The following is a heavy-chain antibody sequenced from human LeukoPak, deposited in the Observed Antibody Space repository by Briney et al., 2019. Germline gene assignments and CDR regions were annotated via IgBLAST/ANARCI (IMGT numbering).Heavy chain of an antibody. D-gene: IGHD5-18*01. CDR3: ARRGYSYALLDY. V-gene: IGHV4-39*01. J-gene: IGHJ4*02. CDR1: GGAISSSSYY. Sequence: SETPSLTCTVSGGAISSSSYYWGWFRQPPGKGLEWIGSIYYSGSTSYNPSLKSRVTISVDTSKNQFSLKLSSVTAADTSVYYCARRGYSYALLDYWGQGTLVTVSS. CDR2: IYYSGST.